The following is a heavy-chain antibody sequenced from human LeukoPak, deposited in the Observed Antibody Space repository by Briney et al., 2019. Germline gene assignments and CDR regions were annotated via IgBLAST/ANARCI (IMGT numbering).Heavy chain of an antibody. V-gene: IGHV4-34*01. CDR2: INHSGST. J-gene: IGHJ4*02. CDR1: GGSFSGYY. CDR3: ARRYYDYVWGSYRFDY. Sequence: SSETLSLTCAVYGGSFSGYYWSWIRQPPGKGLEWIGEINHSGSTNYNPSLKSRVTISVDTSKNQFSLKLSSVTAADTAVYYCARRYYDYVWGSYRFDYWGRGTLVTVSS. D-gene: IGHD3-16*02.